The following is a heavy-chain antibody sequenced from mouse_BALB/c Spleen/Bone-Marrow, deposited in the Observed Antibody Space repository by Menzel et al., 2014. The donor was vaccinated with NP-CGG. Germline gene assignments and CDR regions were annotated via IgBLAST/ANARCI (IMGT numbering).Heavy chain of an antibody. CDR3: TRGVYYDYDEGAMDY. D-gene: IGHD2-4*01. Sequence: VQLKDSGPELVKPGASVKMSCKASGYTFTSYDMHWVKQKPGQGLEWIGYINPYNDGTKYNEKFKGKATLTSDKSSSTAYMELSSLTSEDSAVYYCTRGVYYDYDEGAMDYWGQGSSVTDSS. J-gene: IGHJ4*01. CDR2: INPYNDGT. CDR1: GYTFTSYD. V-gene: IGHV1-14*01.